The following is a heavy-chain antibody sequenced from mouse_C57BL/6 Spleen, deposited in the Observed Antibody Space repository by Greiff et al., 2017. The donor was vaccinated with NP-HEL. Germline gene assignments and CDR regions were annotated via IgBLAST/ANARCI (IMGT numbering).Heavy chain of an antibody. J-gene: IGHJ1*03. CDR1: GYTFTDYY. CDR3: ARSNWEGYWYFDV. V-gene: IGHV1-26*01. Sequence: VQLQQSGPELVKPGASVKISCKASGYTFTDYYMNWVKQSHGKSLEWIGDINPNNGGTSYNQKFKGKATLTVDKSSSTAYMELRSLTSEDSAVYYCARSNWEGYWYFDVWGTGTTVTVSS. D-gene: IGHD4-1*01. CDR2: INPNNGGT.